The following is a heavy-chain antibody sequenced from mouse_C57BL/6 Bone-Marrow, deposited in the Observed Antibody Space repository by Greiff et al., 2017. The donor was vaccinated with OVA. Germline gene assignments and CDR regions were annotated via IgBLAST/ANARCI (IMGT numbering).Heavy chain of an antibody. V-gene: IGHV1-5*01. CDR1: GYTFTSYW. D-gene: IGHD1-1*01. CDR2: IYPGNSGT. CDR3: TRVGYYYGSLGYFDY. J-gene: IGHJ2*01. Sequence: EVQLQQSGTVLARPGASVKMSCKTSGYTFTSYWMHWVKQRPGQGLEWIGAIYPGNSGTSYNQKFKGKAKLTAVTSASTAYMELSSLTNEDSAVYYYTRVGYYYGSLGYFDYWGQGTTLTVSS.